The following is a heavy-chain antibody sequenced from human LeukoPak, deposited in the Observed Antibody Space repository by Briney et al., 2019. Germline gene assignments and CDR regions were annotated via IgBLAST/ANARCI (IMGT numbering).Heavy chain of an antibody. D-gene: IGHD2-2*01. V-gene: IGHV4-34*01. J-gene: IGHJ6*03. CDR2: INHSGST. CDR1: GGSFSGYY. Sequence: SETLSLTCAVYGGSFSGYYWSWIRQPPGKGLEWIGEINHSGSTYYNPSLKSRVTISVDTSKNQFSLKLSSVTAADTAVYYCARRGRDCSSTSCYYYYYMDVWGKGTTVTISS. CDR3: ARRGRDCSSTSCYYYYYMDV.